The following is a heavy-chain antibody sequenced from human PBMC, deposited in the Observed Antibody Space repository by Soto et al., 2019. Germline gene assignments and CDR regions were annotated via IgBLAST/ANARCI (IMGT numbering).Heavy chain of an antibody. CDR2: IYSGGST. D-gene: IGHD6-19*01. Sequence: PGGSLRLSCAASGFTVSSNYMSWVRQAPGKGLEWVSVIYSGGSTHYADSVKGRFTISRDNSKNTLYLQMNSLRAEDTAVYYCARGVGYSIGWSGALDYFDYWGQGALVTVSS. CDR1: GFTVSSNY. J-gene: IGHJ4*02. CDR3: ARGVGYSIGWSGALDYFDY. V-gene: IGHV3-53*01.